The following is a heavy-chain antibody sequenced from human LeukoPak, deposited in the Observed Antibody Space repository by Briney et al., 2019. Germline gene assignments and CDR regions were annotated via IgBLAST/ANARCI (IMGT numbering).Heavy chain of an antibody. D-gene: IGHD6-19*01. CDR2: IYTSGST. Sequence: SGTLSLTCTVSGGSISSFYWSWIRQPAGKGLEWIGRIYTSGSTNYNPSLKSRVTMSVDTSKNQFSLKLSSVTAADTAVYYCARDIASGWYDPKEEYFQHWGQGTLVTVSS. J-gene: IGHJ1*01. CDR1: GGSISSFY. V-gene: IGHV4-4*07. CDR3: ARDIASGWYDPKEEYFQH.